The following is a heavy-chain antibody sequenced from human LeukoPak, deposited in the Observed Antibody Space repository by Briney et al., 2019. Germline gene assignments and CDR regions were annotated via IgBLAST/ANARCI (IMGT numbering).Heavy chain of an antibody. CDR3: ARYVAVAGTIKWFDP. CDR1: GGSFSGSY. D-gene: IGHD6-19*01. Sequence: SETLSLTCAVYGGSFSGSYWSWIRQPPGKGLEWIGEVNHSGGTNYNPSLKSRVTISVDTSKNQCSLKLSSVTAADTAVYYCARYVAVAGTIKWFDPWGQGTLVTVSS. CDR2: VNHSGGT. V-gene: IGHV4-34*01. J-gene: IGHJ5*02.